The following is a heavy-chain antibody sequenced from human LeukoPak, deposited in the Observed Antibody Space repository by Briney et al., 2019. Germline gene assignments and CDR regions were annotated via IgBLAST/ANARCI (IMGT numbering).Heavy chain of an antibody. CDR3: ARDPVVVPAAFDY. Sequence: GGSLRLSCAASGFTFSSYSMNWVRQAPGKGLEWVSYISSSSSTIYYADSVKGRFTISRDNAKNSLYLQMNSLRAEDTAVYYCARDPVVVPAAFDYWGQGTLVTVSS. CDR2: ISSSSSTI. D-gene: IGHD2-2*01. V-gene: IGHV3-48*04. J-gene: IGHJ4*02. CDR1: GFTFSSYS.